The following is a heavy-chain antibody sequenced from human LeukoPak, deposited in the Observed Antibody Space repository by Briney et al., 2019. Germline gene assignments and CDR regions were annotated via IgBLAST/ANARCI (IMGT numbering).Heavy chain of an antibody. D-gene: IGHD1-1*01. J-gene: IGHJ4*02. V-gene: IGHV3-53*01. CDR1: GFTVSSNY. CDR2: IYSGGST. CDR3: ARGGNWIWVYYFDY. Sequence: GGSLRLSCAASGFTVSSNYMSWVRQAPGKGLEWVSVIYSGGSTYYADSVKGRFTISRDNAKNTLYLQMNSLRAEDTAAYYCARGGNWIWVYYFDYWGQGTLVTVSS.